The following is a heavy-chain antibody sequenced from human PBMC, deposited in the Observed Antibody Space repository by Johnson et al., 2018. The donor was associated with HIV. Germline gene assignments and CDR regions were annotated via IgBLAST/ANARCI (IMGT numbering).Heavy chain of an antibody. J-gene: IGHJ3*02. CDR3: ARATWSDDAFDI. D-gene: IGHD2-8*01. V-gene: IGHV3-30*02. CDR2: LRYDGSTQ. Sequence: QMLLVESEGGVVQPGRSLRLSCAASGFTFSGYAMHWVRQAPGTGLEWVASLRYDGSTQSYADSVKGRFSISRDNSNHTLYLEINILRAEDTALYYCARATWSDDAFDIWGQGTMVTVSS. CDR1: GFTFSGYA.